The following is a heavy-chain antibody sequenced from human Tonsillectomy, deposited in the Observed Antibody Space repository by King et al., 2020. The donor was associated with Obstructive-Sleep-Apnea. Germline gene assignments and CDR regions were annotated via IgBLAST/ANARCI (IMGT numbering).Heavy chain of an antibody. Sequence: VQLVESGGGLVQPGGSLRLSCAASGFTFSSYGMSWVRQAPGKGLEWVSAISSSGGSTYYADSVTGRFTISRDNSKNTLYLQMNSLRAEDTAVYYCAKPLPWVQVDSSFGDYWGQGTLVIVSS. CDR1: GFTFSSYG. CDR3: AKPLPWVQVDSSFGDY. J-gene: IGHJ4*02. D-gene: IGHD3-22*01. CDR2: ISSSGGST. V-gene: IGHV3-23*04.